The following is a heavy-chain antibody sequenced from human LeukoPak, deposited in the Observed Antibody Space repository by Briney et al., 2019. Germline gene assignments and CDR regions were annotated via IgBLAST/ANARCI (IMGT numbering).Heavy chain of an antibody. Sequence: GGSLRLSCAASGFTFSDYGMHWVRQAPGKGLEWVAFIRYEGSEKFYADSVKGRFTISRDNAKNTLYLQMNSLRAEDTAVYYCAREDNLVLRYFAYWGQGTLVTVSS. V-gene: IGHV3-30*02. CDR3: AREDNLVLRYFAY. D-gene: IGHD3-9*01. J-gene: IGHJ4*02. CDR2: IRYEGSEK. CDR1: GFTFSDYG.